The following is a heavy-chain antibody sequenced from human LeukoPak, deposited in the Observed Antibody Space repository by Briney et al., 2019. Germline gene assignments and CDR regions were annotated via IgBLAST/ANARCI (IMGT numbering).Heavy chain of an antibody. D-gene: IGHD3-16*01. J-gene: IGHJ4*02. V-gene: IGHV1-2*02. Sequence: ASVKVSCKASGYTFTSYYMHWVRQAPGQGLEWMGWINPNSGGTNYAQKFQGRVTMTRDTSISTAYMELSRLRSDDTAVYYCARDRAEGLVGGLFVWGQGTLVTVSS. CDR2: INPNSGGT. CDR1: GYTFTSYY. CDR3: ARDRAEGLVGGLFV.